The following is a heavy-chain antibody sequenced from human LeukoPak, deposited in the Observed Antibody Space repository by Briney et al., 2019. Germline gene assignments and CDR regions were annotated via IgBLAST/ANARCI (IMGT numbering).Heavy chain of an antibody. V-gene: IGHV3-74*01. J-gene: IGHJ4*02. Sequence: GGSLRLSCAASGFTFSNYWMHWVRQASGKGLVWVSHITSDGSTTSYADSVKGRFTISRDNSKNTVSLQMNSLRAEDTAVYYCAKGGKGYSSSWYDYWGQGTLVTVSS. D-gene: IGHD6-13*01. CDR1: GFTFSNYW. CDR3: AKGGKGYSSSWYDY. CDR2: ITSDGSTT.